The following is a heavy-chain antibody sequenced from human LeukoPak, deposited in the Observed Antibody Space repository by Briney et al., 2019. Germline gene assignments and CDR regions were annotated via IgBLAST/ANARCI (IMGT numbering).Heavy chain of an antibody. V-gene: IGHV3-30*03. D-gene: IGHD3-9*01. CDR3: ARVLRYFDWLLSNRHPLDY. J-gene: IGHJ4*02. Sequence: PGGSLRLSCAASGFTFSSYGMHWVRQAPGKGLAWVAVISYDGSNKYYADSVKGRFTISRDNSKNTLYLQMNSLTAEDTAVYYCARVLRYFDWLLSNRHPLDYWGQGTLVTVSS. CDR1: GFTFSSYG. CDR2: ISYDGSNK.